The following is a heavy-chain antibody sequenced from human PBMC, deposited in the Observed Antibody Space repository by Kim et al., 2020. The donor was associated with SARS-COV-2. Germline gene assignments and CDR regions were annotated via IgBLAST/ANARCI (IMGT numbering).Heavy chain of an antibody. Sequence: SETLSLTCAVYGGSFSGYYWSWIRQPPGKGLEWIGEINHSGSTNYNPSLKSRVTISVDTSKNQFSLKLSSVTAADTAVYYCARGRRGQWLVFYYFDYWGQGTLVTVSS. CDR3: ARGRRGQWLVFYYFDY. D-gene: IGHD6-19*01. CDR1: GGSFSGYY. CDR2: INHSGST. J-gene: IGHJ4*02. V-gene: IGHV4-34*01.